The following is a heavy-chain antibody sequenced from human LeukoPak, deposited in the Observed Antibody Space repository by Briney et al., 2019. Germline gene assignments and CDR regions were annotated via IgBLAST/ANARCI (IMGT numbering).Heavy chain of an antibody. CDR1: GFTFSSYA. CDR3: ARGAIASPNDAFDI. V-gene: IGHV3-30-3*01. CDR2: ISYDGSNK. J-gene: IGHJ3*02. Sequence: GGSLRLSCAASGFTFSSYAMHWVRQAPGKGLEWVAVISYDGSNKYYADSVKGRLTISRDNSKNTLYLQMNSLRAEDTAVYYCARGAIASPNDAFDIWGQGTMVTVSS.